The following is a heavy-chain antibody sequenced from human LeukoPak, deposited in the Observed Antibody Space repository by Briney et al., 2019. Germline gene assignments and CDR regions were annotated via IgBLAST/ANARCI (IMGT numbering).Heavy chain of an antibody. CDR2: ISSSSNYI. CDR1: GFTFSSYS. Sequence: PGGSLRLSCAASGFTFSSYSMNWVRQAPGKGLEWVSSISSSSNYIYYADSVKGRFTISRDNAKNSLYLQMNSLRAEDTAVYYCARGVGAYAFDIWGQGTMVTVSS. J-gene: IGHJ3*02. D-gene: IGHD1-26*01. CDR3: ARGVGAYAFDI. V-gene: IGHV3-21*01.